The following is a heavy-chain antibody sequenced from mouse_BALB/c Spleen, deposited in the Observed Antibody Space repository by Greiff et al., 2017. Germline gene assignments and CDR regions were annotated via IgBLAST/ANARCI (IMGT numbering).Heavy chain of an antibody. CDR2: ISYSGST. D-gene: IGHD1-1*01. CDR3: ARYSGSTLYAMDY. J-gene: IGHJ4*01. V-gene: IGHV3-2*02. Sequence: EVHLVESGPGLVKPSQSLSLTCTVTGYSITSDYAWNWIRQFPGNKLEWMGYISYSGSTSYNPSLKSRISITRDTSKNQFFLQLNSVTTEDTATYYCARYSGSTLYAMDYWGQGTSVTVSS. CDR1: GYSITSDYA.